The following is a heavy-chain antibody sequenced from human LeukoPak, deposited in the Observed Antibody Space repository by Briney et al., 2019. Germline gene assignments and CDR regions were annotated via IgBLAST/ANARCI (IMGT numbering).Heavy chain of an antibody. J-gene: IGHJ4*02. CDR1: GFTFSSYA. D-gene: IGHD2-15*01. CDR2: ISGSGGST. CDR3: AKAPYCSGVSCYLYYFDD. V-gene: IGHV3-23*01. Sequence: PGGSLRRSGAASGFTFSSYAMSWVRQAPGKGLEWVSTISGSGGSTFYADSVKGRFTISRDNSKNTLYLQMNSLRAEDTAVHYCAKAPYCSGVSCYLYYFDDWGQGTLVTVSS.